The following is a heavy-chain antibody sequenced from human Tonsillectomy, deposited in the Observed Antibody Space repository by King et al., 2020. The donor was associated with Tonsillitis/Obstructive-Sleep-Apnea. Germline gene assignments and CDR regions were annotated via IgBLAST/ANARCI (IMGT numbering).Heavy chain of an antibody. CDR3: ARDRVYCAGAGCPSDYFFDY. Sequence: QVQLVESGGGVVQPGRSLRLSCAASGFTFSSYSMHWVRQAPGKGLEWVAVISYDGKNKYYPDSVKGRFTISRDNSKNSLSLEMKTLRRDDTAVYYCARDRVYCAGAGCPSDYFFDYWGPGSLVTVSS. V-gene: IGHV3-30*01. CDR2: ISYDGKNK. J-gene: IGHJ4*02. CDR1: GFTFSSYS. D-gene: IGHD2-21*01.